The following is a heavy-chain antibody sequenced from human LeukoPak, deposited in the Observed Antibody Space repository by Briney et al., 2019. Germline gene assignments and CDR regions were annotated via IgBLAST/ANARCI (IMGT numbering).Heavy chain of an antibody. V-gene: IGHV3-23*01. CDR2: ISGSGGST. Sequence: GGSLRLSCAASGFTFSSYAVSWVRQAPGRGLEWVSAISGSGGSTYYADSMKGRFTISRDNSKNTLYLQMNSLRAEDTAVYYCAKEDLAVDTDTDCCLWGQGTLVTVSS. J-gene: IGHJ4*02. CDR3: AKEDLAVDTDTDCCL. D-gene: IGHD5-18*01. CDR1: GFTFSSYA.